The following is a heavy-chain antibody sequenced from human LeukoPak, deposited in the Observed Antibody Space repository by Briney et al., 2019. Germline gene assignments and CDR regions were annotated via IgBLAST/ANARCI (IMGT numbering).Heavy chain of an antibody. V-gene: IGHV3-23*01. Sequence: GGSLRLSCAASGFTFSSYAMSWVRQAPGKGLEWVSAISGSGGSTYYADSVKGRFTISRDNSKNTLYLQMNSLRAEDTAVYYCAKENYYGSGSYYSPHYFDYWGQGTLVTVSS. CDR1: GFTFSSYA. CDR2: ISGSGGST. J-gene: IGHJ4*02. CDR3: AKENYYGSGSYYSPHYFDY. D-gene: IGHD3-10*01.